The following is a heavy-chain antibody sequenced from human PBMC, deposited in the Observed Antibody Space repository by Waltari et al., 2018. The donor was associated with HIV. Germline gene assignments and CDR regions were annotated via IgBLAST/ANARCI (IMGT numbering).Heavy chain of an antibody. CDR1: GYTFISYA. J-gene: IGHJ6*02. D-gene: IGHD3-3*01. Sequence: QVQLVQSGAVVKKPGASVRISCETSGYTFISYALHWVRQAPGQRPEWMGWINVVNYNTKYSQKIQDRVTITGDTSASTGYLDLSSLTSEDTAVYFCAREYDFWSGGYHYYGMDVWGQGTTVTVSS. V-gene: IGHV1-3*01. CDR3: AREYDFWSGGYHYYGMDV. CDR2: INVVNYNT.